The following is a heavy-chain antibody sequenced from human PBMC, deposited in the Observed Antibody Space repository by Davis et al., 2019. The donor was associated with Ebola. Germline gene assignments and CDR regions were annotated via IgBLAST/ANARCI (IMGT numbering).Heavy chain of an antibody. CDR2: ISSSSSYI. Sequence: GESLKISCAASGFTFSSYSMNWVRQAPGKGLEWVSSISSSSSYIYYADSVKGRFTISRDNAKNSLYLQMNSLRAEDTAVYYCAKDQDTYSSGTLDYWGQGTLVTVSS. D-gene: IGHD6-19*01. J-gene: IGHJ4*02. CDR1: GFTFSSYS. CDR3: AKDQDTYSSGTLDY. V-gene: IGHV3-21*01.